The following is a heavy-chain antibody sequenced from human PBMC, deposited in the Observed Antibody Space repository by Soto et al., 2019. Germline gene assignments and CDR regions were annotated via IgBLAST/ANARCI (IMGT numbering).Heavy chain of an antibody. D-gene: IGHD1-7*01. CDR1: GFTFSSYS. CDR2: ISSSSSYI. CDR3: ARDYGVTGTIDY. V-gene: IGHV3-21*01. Sequence: LRLSCAASGFTFSSYSMNWVRQAPGKGLEWVSSISSSSSYIYYADSVKGRFTISRDNAKNSLYLQMNSLRAEDTAVYYCARDYGVTGTIDYWGQGTLVTVSS. J-gene: IGHJ4*02.